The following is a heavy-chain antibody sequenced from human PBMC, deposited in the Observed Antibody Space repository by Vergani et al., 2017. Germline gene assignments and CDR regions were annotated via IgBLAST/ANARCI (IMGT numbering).Heavy chain of an antibody. CDR2: IYHSGST. J-gene: IGHJ4*02. Sequence: QVQLQESGPGLVKPSETLSLTCTVSGGSISSYYWSWIRQPPGKGLEWIGYIYHSGSTYYNPSLKSRVTISVDRSKNQFSLKLSSVTAADTAVYYCARSEQLDFDYWGQGTLVTVSS. V-gene: IGHV4-59*12. CDR1: GGSISSYY. D-gene: IGHD6-13*01. CDR3: ARSEQLDFDY.